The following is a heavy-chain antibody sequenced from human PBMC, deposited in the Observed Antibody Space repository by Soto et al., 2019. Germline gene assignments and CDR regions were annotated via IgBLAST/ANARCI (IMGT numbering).Heavy chain of an antibody. CDR1: GFTFTSSA. V-gene: IGHV1-2*04. Sequence: ASVKVSCKASGFTFTSSAMQWVRQARGQGLEWIGWIIVNSGGTNYAQKLQGCVTMTRDTSISTAYMELSRLRSDDTAVYYCARAAPIDSGDPYYYYGMDVWGQGTTVTVSS. CDR3: ARAAPIDSGDPYYYYGMDV. CDR2: IIVNSGGT. D-gene: IGHD4-17*01. J-gene: IGHJ6*02.